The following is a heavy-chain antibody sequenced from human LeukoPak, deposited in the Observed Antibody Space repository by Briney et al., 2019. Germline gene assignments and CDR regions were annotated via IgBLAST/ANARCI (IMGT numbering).Heavy chain of an antibody. CDR3: ARMAYYGSGSYWFDP. CDR1: GGSISSYY. J-gene: IGHJ5*02. CDR2: IYYSGST. D-gene: IGHD3-10*01. Sequence: PSETLSLTCTVSGGSISSYYWSWIRQPPGKGLEWIGYIYYSGSTNYNPSLKSRVTISVDTSKNQFSLKLSSVTAADTAVYYCARMAYYGSGSYWFDPWGQGTLATVSS. V-gene: IGHV4-59*01.